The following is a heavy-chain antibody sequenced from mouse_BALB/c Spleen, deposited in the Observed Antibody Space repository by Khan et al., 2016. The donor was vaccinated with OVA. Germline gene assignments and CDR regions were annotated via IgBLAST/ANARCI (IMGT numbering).Heavy chain of an antibody. Sequence: VQLQESGAELAKPGASVTLSCKASGYTFTTYWMHWVNQRPGQGLEWIGYIDPSTGYTEYNQTFKDKTTLTTDKSSSTAFMQLSSLTSEDTADYDWARRGQNGIFAYWGQGTLVTVSA. V-gene: IGHV1-7*01. J-gene: IGHJ3*01. CDR3: ARRGQNGIFAY. D-gene: IGHD1-3*01. CDR1: GYTFTTYW. CDR2: IDPSTGYT.